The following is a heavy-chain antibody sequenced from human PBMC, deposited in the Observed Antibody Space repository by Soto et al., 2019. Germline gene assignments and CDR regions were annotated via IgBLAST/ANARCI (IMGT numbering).Heavy chain of an antibody. D-gene: IGHD2-21*02. CDR2: LYGNSGGI. CDR1: GFTLGSYP. CDR3: AKDAVAGDGLWLMDH. J-gene: IGHJ4*02. Sequence: EVQLLESGGGLIQPGVSLTLSCAASGFTLGSYPMTWVRQATGKGVESVAGLYGNSGGIQYADSVRGRFTIFRDNSNNIVFLHMRRLRVEDTALYFCAKDAVAGDGLWLMDHWGPGTLVTVSS. V-gene: IGHV3-23*01.